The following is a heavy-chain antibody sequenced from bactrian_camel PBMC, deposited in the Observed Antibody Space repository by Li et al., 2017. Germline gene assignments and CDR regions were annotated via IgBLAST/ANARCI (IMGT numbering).Heavy chain of an antibody. J-gene: IGHJ4*01. CDR1: EDAATNNC. Sequence: VQLVESGGGSVQAGGSLRLSCVVPEDAATNNCMGWFRQAPGNECELVSSIISDGSTYYTDSVRGRFTISRDNAKNTVYLQLNDLKTEDTAMYHCARTKSGAEYNYWGQGTQVTV. V-gene: IGHV3S53*01. CDR3: ARTKSGAEYNY. CDR2: IISDGST.